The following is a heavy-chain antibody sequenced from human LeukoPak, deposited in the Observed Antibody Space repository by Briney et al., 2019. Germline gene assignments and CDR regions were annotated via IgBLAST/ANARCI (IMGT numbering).Heavy chain of an antibody. CDR3: ARDGVTMVRGVKVLDYYYYYMDV. V-gene: IGHV3-11*04. Sequence: PGGSLRLSCAASGFTFSDYYMSWIRQAPGKGLEWVSYISSSGSTIYYADSVKGRFTISRDNAKNSLYLQMNSLRAEDTAVYYCARDGVTMVRGVKVLDYYYYYMDVWGKGTTVTVSS. CDR2: ISSSGSTI. CDR1: GFTFSDYY. D-gene: IGHD3-10*01. J-gene: IGHJ6*03.